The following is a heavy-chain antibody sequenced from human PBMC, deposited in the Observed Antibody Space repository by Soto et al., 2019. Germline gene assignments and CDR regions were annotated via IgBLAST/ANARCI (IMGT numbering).Heavy chain of an antibody. Sequence: PSETLSHTCSVSGGSVKGYSWIWIRQPKGKGLEWIGYVHYSGVTHYNPSLQSRVTMSTDTSNNRFSLRLHSVTATAKAVYYCARAPAE. CDR1: GGSVKGYS. J-gene: IGHJ1*01. CDR2: VHYSGVT. V-gene: IGHV4-59*02. CDR3: ARAPAE.